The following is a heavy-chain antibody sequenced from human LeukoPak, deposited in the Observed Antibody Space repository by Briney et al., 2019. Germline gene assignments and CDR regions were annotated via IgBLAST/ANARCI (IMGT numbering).Heavy chain of an antibody. CDR1: GGSFSDYY. V-gene: IGHV4-34*01. J-gene: IGHJ6*03. CDR2: IYYSGST. Sequence: PSETLSLTCAVYGGSFSDYYWSWIRQPPGKGLEWIGSIYYSGSTYYNPSLKSRVTISVDTSKNQFSLKLSSVTAADTAVYYCARLDYYGSGSDPYYYYYYMDVWGKGTTVTISS. D-gene: IGHD3-10*01. CDR3: ARLDYYGSGSDPYYYYYYMDV.